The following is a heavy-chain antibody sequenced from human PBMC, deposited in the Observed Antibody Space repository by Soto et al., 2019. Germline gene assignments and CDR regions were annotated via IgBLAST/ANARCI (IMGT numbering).Heavy chain of an antibody. CDR3: ARPYDFWSGYYVVGY. CDR1: GYTFTGYY. Sequence: QVQLVQSGAEVKKPGASVKVSCKASGYTFTGYYMHWVRQAPGQGLEWMGWINPNSGGTNYAQKFQCRVTRTRDTSISTAYMELSRLRSDDTAVYYCARPYDFWSGYYVVGYWGQGTLVTVSS. D-gene: IGHD3-3*01. V-gene: IGHV1-2*02. CDR2: INPNSGGT. J-gene: IGHJ4*02.